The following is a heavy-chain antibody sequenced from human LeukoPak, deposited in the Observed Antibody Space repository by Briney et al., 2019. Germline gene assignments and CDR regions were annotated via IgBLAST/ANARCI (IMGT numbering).Heavy chain of an antibody. CDR2: IYYSGST. CDR1: GGSISSGDYY. Sequence: SETLSLTCTVSGGSISSGDYYWSWIRQPPGKGLEWIGYIYYSGSTYYNPSLKSRVTISVDTSKNQFSLKLSSVTAADTAVYYCARVPRQLRFFAQNYYGMDVWGQGTTVTVSS. V-gene: IGHV4-30-4*01. CDR3: ARVPRQLRFFAQNYYGMDV. D-gene: IGHD3-3*01. J-gene: IGHJ6*02.